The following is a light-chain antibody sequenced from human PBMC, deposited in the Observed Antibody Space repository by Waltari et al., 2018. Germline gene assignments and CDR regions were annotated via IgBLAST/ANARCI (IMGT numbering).Light chain of an antibody. CDR1: QSVSGIY. CDR3: QQYDGSPPTWT. J-gene: IGKJ1*01. Sequence: ESVLTQSPGTLSLSPGERATLSCRACQSVSGIYLAWYQQKPGQAPRLLIYGVSTRATGIPDRFSGSGSGTDFTLTISRLEPEDFAVYYCQQYDGSPPTWTFGQGTTVEVK. V-gene: IGKV3-20*01. CDR2: GVS.